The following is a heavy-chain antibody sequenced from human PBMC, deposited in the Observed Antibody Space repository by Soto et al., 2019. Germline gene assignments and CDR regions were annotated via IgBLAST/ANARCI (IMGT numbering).Heavy chain of an antibody. CDR3: AKVAYYDFWSGYSDNWFDP. J-gene: IGHJ5*02. D-gene: IGHD3-3*01. CDR1: GFTFSSYG. CDR2: ISYDGSNK. Sequence: GGSLRLSCAASGFTFSSYGMHWVRQAPGKGLEWVAVISYDGSNKYYADSVKGRFTISRDNSKNTLYLQMNSLRAEDTAVYYCAKVAYYDFWSGYSDNWFDPWGQGTPVTVSS. V-gene: IGHV3-30*18.